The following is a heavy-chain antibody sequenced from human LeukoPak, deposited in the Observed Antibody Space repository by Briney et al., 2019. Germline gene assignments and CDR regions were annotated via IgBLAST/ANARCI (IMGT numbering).Heavy chain of an antibody. CDR1: GGTFSGHG. CDR2: IVPIFGTA. Sequence: SVKVSCKASGGTFSGHGISWVRQAPGQGLEWMGGIVPIFGTANYAQKFQGRVTITADKSTSTAYMELSGLRSEDTAVYYCARGEYCSGGSCYSRRYYYYYMDVWGKGTTVTVSS. D-gene: IGHD2-15*01. V-gene: IGHV1-69*06. CDR3: ARGEYCSGGSCYSRRYYYYYMDV. J-gene: IGHJ6*03.